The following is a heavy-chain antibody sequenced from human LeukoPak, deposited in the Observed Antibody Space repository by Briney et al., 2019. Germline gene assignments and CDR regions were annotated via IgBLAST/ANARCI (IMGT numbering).Heavy chain of an antibody. J-gene: IGHJ4*02. CDR3: ARDYGIDY. V-gene: IGHV3-7*01. CDR2: IKPDGSDK. CDR1: GFTFSGYW. Sequence: GGSLRLSCAASGFTFSGYWMSWVRQAPGKGLEWVANIKPDGSDKNYVDSVKGRFTISRDNAKNSLSLQMSSLRAEDTAMYYCARDYGIDYWGQGSLVIVSS. D-gene: IGHD3-10*01.